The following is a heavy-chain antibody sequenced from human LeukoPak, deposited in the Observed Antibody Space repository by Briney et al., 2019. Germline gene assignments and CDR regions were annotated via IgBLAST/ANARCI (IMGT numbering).Heavy chain of an antibody. CDR2: ITASSNYI. CDR3: ARDRWQWLDPVYGMDV. V-gene: IGHV3-21*01. CDR1: GFTFSSFS. Sequence: PGGSLRLSCTASGFTFSSFSMNWVRQAPGKGLEWVSSITASSNYIYYADSVKGRFTISRDNAKNSLYLQMNSLRAEDTAVYYCARDRWQWLDPVYGMDVWGQGTTVTVSS. J-gene: IGHJ6*02. D-gene: IGHD6-19*01.